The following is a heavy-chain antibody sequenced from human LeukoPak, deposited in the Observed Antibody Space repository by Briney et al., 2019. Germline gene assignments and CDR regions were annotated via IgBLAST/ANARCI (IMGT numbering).Heavy chain of an antibody. J-gene: IGHJ4*02. CDR1: GFIFSNYA. Sequence: PGGSLSLSCAASGFIFSNYALSWVRQAPGKGLEWVSSISGNGGGTYYAASVRGRFTISRDNSKNTLYLQMNSLRVEDTAVYYCTRDRSIGDQRLDYWGQGTLVTVSS. V-gene: IGHV3-23*01. CDR2: ISGNGGGT. CDR3: TRDRSIGDQRLDY. D-gene: IGHD6-6*01.